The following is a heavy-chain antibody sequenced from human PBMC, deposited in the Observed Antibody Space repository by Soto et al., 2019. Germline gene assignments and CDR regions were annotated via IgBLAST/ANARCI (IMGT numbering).Heavy chain of an antibody. CDR2: ISGSGGTI. CDR1: GFTFTDDY. V-gene: IGHV3-11*01. CDR3: ARGYSAIEY. Sequence: QVQLVESGGGLVKPGGSLRLSCAASGFTFTDDYMTWVRQAPGKGLEWISYISGSGGTIYYADSVKGRFTISRANAKTSLYLQMNTLRAEDSALYYCARGYSAIEYWGQGTPVTVSS. J-gene: IGHJ4*02. D-gene: IGHD2-21*01.